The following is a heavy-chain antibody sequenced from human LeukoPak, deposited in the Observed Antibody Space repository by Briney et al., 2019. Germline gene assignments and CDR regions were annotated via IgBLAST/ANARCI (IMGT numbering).Heavy chain of an antibody. CDR2: IIPIFGTA. J-gene: IGHJ4*02. CDR3: ARGNEIVVVPAAIFPPPTGFDY. Sequence: ASVKVSCKASGYTFTSYAMHWVRQAPGQGLEWMGGIIPIFGTANYAQKFQGRVTITADESTSTAYMELSSLRSEDTAVYYCARGNEIVVVPAAIFPPPTGFDYWGQGTLVTVSS. V-gene: IGHV1-69*13. CDR1: GYTFTSYA. D-gene: IGHD2-2*02.